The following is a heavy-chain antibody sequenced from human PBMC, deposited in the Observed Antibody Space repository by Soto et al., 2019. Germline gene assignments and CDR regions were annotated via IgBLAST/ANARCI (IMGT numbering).Heavy chain of an antibody. CDR3: ARFRAPRRQLISMSFHL. J-gene: IGHJ4*03. Sequence: GESLKISCKASGYDFTNYWIAWVRQTPGRGLEWMGMIYPGDSDIRYNPSFRGRVTISADKSITSAFVQWGSLKASDSAIYYCARFRAPRRQLISMSFHLWGLGALVTVSS. V-gene: IGHV5-51*01. CDR1: GYDFTNYW. D-gene: IGHD6-13*01. CDR2: IYPGDSDI.